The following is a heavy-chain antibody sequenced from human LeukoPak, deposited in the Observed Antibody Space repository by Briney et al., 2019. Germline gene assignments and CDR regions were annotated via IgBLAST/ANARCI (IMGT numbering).Heavy chain of an antibody. J-gene: IGHJ3*02. Sequence: SGGSLRLSCAASGFTFSDYYMSWIRQAPGKGLEWVSYISSSGTTIYYADSVKGRFTISRDNSKNTLYLQIHFLRAEDTAVYYCAKGLSAVTTRPDDTFDIWGQGTMVIVSS. V-gene: IGHV3-11*01. CDR3: AKGLSAVTTRPDDTFDI. CDR1: GFTFSDYY. CDR2: ISSSGTTI. D-gene: IGHD4-17*01.